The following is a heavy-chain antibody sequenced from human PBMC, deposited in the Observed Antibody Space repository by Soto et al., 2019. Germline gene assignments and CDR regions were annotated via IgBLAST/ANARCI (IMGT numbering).Heavy chain of an antibody. Sequence: QVQLQESGPGLVKPSQTLSLTCTVSGGSISSRTSYWSWIRQHPGKGLEWIGYIYYGGDSFYNPSHRCRVTMEIDPSENAFSVKLNCVTAGDTALYFWAREGGGGVDCWGQGTLVTVAS. V-gene: IGHV4-31*03. CDR3: AREGGGGVDC. D-gene: IGHD1-26*01. CDR2: IYYGGDS. CDR1: GGSISSRTSY. J-gene: IGHJ4*02.